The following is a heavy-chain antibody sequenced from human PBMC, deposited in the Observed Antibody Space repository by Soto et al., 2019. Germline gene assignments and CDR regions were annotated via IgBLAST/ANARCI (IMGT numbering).Heavy chain of an antibody. Sequence: PSQTLSLTCVISGDSVSSNSAAWNWIRQSPSRGLEWLGRTYYRSKWYNDYAVSVKSQITINPDTSKHQFSLQLNSVTPEDTAVYYCERDRKIKGGIDVWGQGATVTVSS. CDR1: GDSVSSNSAA. CDR2: TYYRSKWYN. J-gene: IGHJ6*02. V-gene: IGHV6-1*01. CDR3: ERDRKIKGGIDV.